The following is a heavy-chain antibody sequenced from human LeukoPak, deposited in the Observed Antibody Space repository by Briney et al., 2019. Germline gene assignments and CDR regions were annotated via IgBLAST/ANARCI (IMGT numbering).Heavy chain of an antibody. J-gene: IGHJ1*01. D-gene: IGHD1-26*01. Sequence: PGGSLRLSCAASDFTFNSYGMHWVRQAPGKGLDWVAFIRYVGSDKYYADSVKGRFTISRDNSRNTLYLQMNSLRAEDTAVYYCAIRPVWVPKGPRVEYFQHWGQGTLVTVSS. CDR3: AIRPVWVPKGPRVEYFQH. CDR2: IRYVGSDK. CDR1: DFTFNSYG. V-gene: IGHV3-30*02.